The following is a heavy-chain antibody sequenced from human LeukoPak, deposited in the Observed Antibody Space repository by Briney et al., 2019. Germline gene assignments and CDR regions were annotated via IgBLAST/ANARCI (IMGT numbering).Heavy chain of an antibody. CDR1: GYTFTDYY. CDR3: ARADRLHGGPYLIGP. J-gene: IGHJ5*02. V-gene: IGHV1-2*02. D-gene: IGHD2-21*01. Sequence: ASVKVSCKTSGYTFTDYYMHWVRQAPGQGLEWMGWINPNTGGTSSAQKFQGRVTMSRDTATTTVYMEVSWLKSDDTAIYYCARADRLHGGPYLIGPWGQGTLVTVSS. CDR2: INPNTGGT.